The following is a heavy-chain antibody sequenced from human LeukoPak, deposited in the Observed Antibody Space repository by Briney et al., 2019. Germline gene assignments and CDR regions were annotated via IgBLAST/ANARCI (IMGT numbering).Heavy chain of an antibody. CDR2: INHSGST. J-gene: IGHJ3*02. Sequence: PSETLSLTCAVYGGSFSGYYWSWIRQPPGKGLEWIGEINHSGSTNYNPSLKSRVTISVDTSKSQFSLKLSSVTAADTAVYYCARARLVASDAFDIWGQGTMVTVSS. CDR3: ARARLVASDAFDI. CDR1: GGSFSGYY. D-gene: IGHD6-6*01. V-gene: IGHV4-34*01.